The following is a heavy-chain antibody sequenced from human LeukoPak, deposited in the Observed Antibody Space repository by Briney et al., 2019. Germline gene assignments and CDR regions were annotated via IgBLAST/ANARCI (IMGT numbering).Heavy chain of an antibody. CDR1: GGSISSYY. Sequence: SETLSLTCTVSGGSISSYYGTWIRQPPGKALEWIGYIYYSGRTSYNPSLKSRVTMSVDTSKNQFSLKLSSVTAADTAVYYCARDGNPWNLDVWGRGTLVTVSS. J-gene: IGHJ2*01. CDR3: ARDGNPWNLDV. CDR2: IYYSGRT. D-gene: IGHD1-14*01. V-gene: IGHV4-59*01.